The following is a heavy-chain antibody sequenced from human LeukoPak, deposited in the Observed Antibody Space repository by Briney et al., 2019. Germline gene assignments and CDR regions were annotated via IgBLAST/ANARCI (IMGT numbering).Heavy chain of an antibody. Sequence: SVKVSCKASGYTFTGYYMHWVRQAPGQGLEWMGGIIPIFGTANYAQKFQGRVTITADESTSTAYMELSSLRSEDTAVYYCARGAAYQHWGQGTLVTVSS. D-gene: IGHD2-15*01. CDR2: IIPIFGTA. V-gene: IGHV1-69*13. CDR1: GYTFTGYY. CDR3: ARGAAYQH. J-gene: IGHJ1*01.